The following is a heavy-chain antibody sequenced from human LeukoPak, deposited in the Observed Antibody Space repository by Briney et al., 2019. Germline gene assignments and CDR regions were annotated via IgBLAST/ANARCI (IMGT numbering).Heavy chain of an antibody. CDR1: GFTVSSNY. CDR2: IYSDGST. Sequence: SGGSLRLSCAASGFTVSSNYMTWVRQAPGKGLEWVPLIYSDGSTYYADSVKGRFTISRDNSKNTLCLQMNSLRAEDTAVYYCARVRSGGYYFDYWGQGTLVTVSS. CDR3: ARVRSGGYYFDY. V-gene: IGHV3-66*02. J-gene: IGHJ4*02. D-gene: IGHD1-26*01.